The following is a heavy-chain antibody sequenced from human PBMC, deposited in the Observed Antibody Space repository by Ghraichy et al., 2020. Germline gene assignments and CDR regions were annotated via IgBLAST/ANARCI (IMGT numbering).Heavy chain of an antibody. CDR2: IYSSGST. V-gene: IGHV4-4*07. J-gene: IGHJ4*02. Sequence: SETLSLTCIVSGDSISPYYWGWIRQPAGKGLEWIGRIYSSGSTNYNPSLKSRVTMSVDRSKNQFSLNLSSATAADTAIYYCARGLHYYGLGNYNYWGQGTLVTVSS. D-gene: IGHD3-10*01. CDR1: GDSISPYY. CDR3: ARGLHYYGLGNYNY.